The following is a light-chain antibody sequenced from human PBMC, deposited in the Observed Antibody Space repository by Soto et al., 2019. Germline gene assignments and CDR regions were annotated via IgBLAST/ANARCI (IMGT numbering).Light chain of an antibody. V-gene: IGKV3-15*01. Sequence: VLTQSPGTLSLSPGERATLSCRASQSVSSYSLAWYQQKPGQAPRLLIYGASTRATGIPARFSGSGSGTEFSLTISSLQSEDFAVYYCQQYNNWWTFAQGTKVDI. CDR2: GAS. CDR3: QQYNNWWT. J-gene: IGKJ1*01. CDR1: QSVSSY.